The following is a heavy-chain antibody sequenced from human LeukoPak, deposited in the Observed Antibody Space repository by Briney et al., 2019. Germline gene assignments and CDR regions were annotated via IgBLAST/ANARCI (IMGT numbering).Heavy chain of an antibody. CDR2: ISGSGGST. V-gene: IGHV3-23*01. CDR3: AKQAQGSSSYYYFDY. CDR1: GFTFSSYA. Sequence: GGSLRLSCAASGFTFSSYAMTWVRQAPGKGLEWVSAISGSGGSTYYADSVKGRFTISRDNSKNTLYLQMNSLKAEDTAVYSCAKQAQGSSSYYYFDYWGLGTLVTVSS. J-gene: IGHJ4*02. D-gene: IGHD6-13*01.